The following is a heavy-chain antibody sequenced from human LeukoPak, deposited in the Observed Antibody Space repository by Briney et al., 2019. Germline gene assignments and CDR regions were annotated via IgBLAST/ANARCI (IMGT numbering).Heavy chain of an antibody. Sequence: GGSLRLSCAASGFSFITYNMNWVRQAPGKGLEWVSGILWNGGETGYADSVKGRFTISRDKVKNFLYLQMNSLRVEDTALYFCTRDMRPGGADVWGQGTTVTVSS. V-gene: IGHV3-20*04. CDR3: TRDMRPGGADV. CDR1: GFSFITYN. J-gene: IGHJ6*02. D-gene: IGHD3-16*01. CDR2: ILWNGGET.